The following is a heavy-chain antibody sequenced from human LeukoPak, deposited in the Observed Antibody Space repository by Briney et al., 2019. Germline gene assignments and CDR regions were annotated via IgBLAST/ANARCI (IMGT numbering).Heavy chain of an antibody. CDR2: VYHSGIT. CDR3: AGVPYPTAGPDQQFDY. J-gene: IGHJ4*02. D-gene: IGHD6-19*01. V-gene: IGHV4-59*01. Sequence: SETLSLTCTVSGASISSYCWSWIRQPPGKGLEWIGYVYHSGITHYNPSLKNRVTTIVATSKNQSSQKLISVPAADTTVSYCAGVPYPTAGPDQQFDYWGQGTLVTVFS. CDR1: GASISSYC.